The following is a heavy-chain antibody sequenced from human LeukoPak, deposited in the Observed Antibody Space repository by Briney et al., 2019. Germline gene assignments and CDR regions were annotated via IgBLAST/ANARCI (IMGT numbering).Heavy chain of an antibody. Sequence: GASVKVSCKASGYTFTSYDINWVRQATGQGLEWMGWISPYNGNTVYAQKFQGRVTMTSDTSTTTAYMELRSLRSDDTAVYYCARAVIPVAVKPAFDYWGQGTLVTVSS. CDR2: ISPYNGNT. CDR1: GYTFTSYD. J-gene: IGHJ4*02. V-gene: IGHV1-18*01. D-gene: IGHD6-13*01. CDR3: ARAVIPVAVKPAFDY.